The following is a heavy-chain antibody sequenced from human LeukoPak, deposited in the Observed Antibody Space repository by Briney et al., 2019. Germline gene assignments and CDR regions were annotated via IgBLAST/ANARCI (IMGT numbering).Heavy chain of an antibody. CDR1: GFTFSSYA. Sequence: GGSLRLSCAASGFTFSSYAMSWVRQAPGKGLEWVSAISGSGGSTYYADSVKGRFTISRDNSKNTLYLQMNSLRAEDTAVYYCAKDQVVPAATGLYYYYYGMDVWGQGTTVTVSS. J-gene: IGHJ6*02. CDR2: ISGSGGST. CDR3: AKDQVVPAATGLYYYYYGMDV. D-gene: IGHD2-2*01. V-gene: IGHV3-23*01.